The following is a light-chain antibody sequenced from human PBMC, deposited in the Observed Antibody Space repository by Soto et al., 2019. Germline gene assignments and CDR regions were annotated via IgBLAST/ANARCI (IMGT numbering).Light chain of an antibody. CDR1: SNDVGGYNY. V-gene: IGLV2-8*01. Sequence: QSALTQPPSASGSTGQSVTISCTGTSNDVGGYNYVSWYQQHPGKAPKLMIYEVSKRPSGVPDRFSGSKSGNTASLTVSGLQAEDEADYYCNSYAGSNNFVVFGGGTKVTVL. J-gene: IGLJ3*02. CDR3: NSYAGSNNFVV. CDR2: EVS.